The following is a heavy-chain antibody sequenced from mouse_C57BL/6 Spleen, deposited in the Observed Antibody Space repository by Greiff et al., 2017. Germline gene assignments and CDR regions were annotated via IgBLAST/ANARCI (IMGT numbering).Heavy chain of an antibody. CDR2: IDPSDSET. V-gene: IGHV1-52*01. Sequence: VKLQQPGAELVRPGSSVKLSCKASGYTFTSYWMHWVKQRPIQGLEWIGNIDPSDSETHYNQKFKDKATLTVDKSSSTAYMQLSSLTSEDSAVYYCARGGSSYAMDYWGQGTSVTVSS. CDR3: ARGGSSYAMDY. CDR1: GYTFTSYW. J-gene: IGHJ4*01.